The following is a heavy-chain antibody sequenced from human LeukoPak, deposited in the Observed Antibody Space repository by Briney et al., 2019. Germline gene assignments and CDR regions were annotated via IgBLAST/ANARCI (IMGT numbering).Heavy chain of an antibody. J-gene: IGHJ6*03. D-gene: IGHD6-6*01. V-gene: IGHV1-18*01. CDR2: ISAYNGNT. Sequence: GASVKVSCKASGYTFTSYGISWVRQAPGQGLEWMRWISAYNGNTNYAQKLQGRVTMTTDTSTSTAYMELRSLRSDDTAVYYCASRRDDEYSSSIEEYYYYMDVWGKGTTVTVSS. CDR3: ASRRDDEYSSSIEEYYYYMDV. CDR1: GYTFTSYG.